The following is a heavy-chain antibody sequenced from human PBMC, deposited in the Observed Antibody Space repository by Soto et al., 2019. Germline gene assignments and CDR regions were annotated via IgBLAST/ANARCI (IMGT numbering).Heavy chain of an antibody. CDR3: ASSCIENYHDMWSCSTSSALDV. J-gene: IGHJ6*02. Sequence: PSETLSLTCKVSGGSMRGYSWSWIRQTPGEGLEWIGYVSHSGRTDYSPSLKNGVTISLDMSKNHFALHVNSVDPADTAVYYCASSCIENYHDMWSCSTSSALDVLGQGTTVTFCS. CDR2: VSHSGRT. D-gene: IGHD3-3*01. CDR1: GGSMRGYS. V-gene: IGHV4-59*13.